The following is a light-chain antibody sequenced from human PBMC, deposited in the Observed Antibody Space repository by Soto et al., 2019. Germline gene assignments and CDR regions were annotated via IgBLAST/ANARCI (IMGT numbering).Light chain of an antibody. J-gene: IGKJ1*01. CDR1: QSVSNN. Sequence: EIVMTQSPATLSVSPGEGATLSCRASQSVSNNLAWYQQRPGQTPRLLIYGASTRATGVPARFSGSGSGTEFTLTISSLQSEDFAVYYCHHYNDWPRAFGQGTKVELK. CDR3: HHYNDWPRA. V-gene: IGKV3-15*01. CDR2: GAS.